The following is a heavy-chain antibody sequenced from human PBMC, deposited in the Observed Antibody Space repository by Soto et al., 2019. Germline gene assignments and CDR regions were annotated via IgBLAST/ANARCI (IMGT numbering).Heavy chain of an antibody. Sequence: QVQLVQSGAEVKKHGASVKVSCKASGYTFTSYYMHWVRQAPGQGLEWMGIIYPSDGSTSYARKFQGRVTMTRATSTSTVYMELSSLRSEDTAVCYCARAGRAAAGKEPDYWGQGTQVTVSS. J-gene: IGHJ4*02. CDR3: ARAGRAAAGKEPDY. V-gene: IGHV1-46*01. D-gene: IGHD6-13*01. CDR2: IYPSDGST. CDR1: GYTFTSYY.